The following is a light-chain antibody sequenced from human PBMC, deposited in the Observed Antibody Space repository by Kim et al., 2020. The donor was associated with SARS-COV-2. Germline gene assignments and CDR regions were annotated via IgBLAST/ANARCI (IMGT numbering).Light chain of an antibody. CDR3: QQYDDWPPWT. CDR1: QSVNSK. V-gene: IGKV3-15*01. CDR2: DAS. J-gene: IGKJ1*01. Sequence: SPGEAATLSCRASQSVNSKEAGYQQQPGQAPRLRINDASTRAPGSPARFSGSGAGRDFTLTISSLQSEDLAVYHCQQYDDWPPWTFGQGTKVDIK.